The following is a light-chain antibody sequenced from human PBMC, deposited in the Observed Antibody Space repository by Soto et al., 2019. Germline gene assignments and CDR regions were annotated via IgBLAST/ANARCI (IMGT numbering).Light chain of an antibody. CDR1: QGVTSN. V-gene: IGKV3-15*01. J-gene: IGKJ5*01. CDR3: KQYNNWHFT. CDR2: DVS. Sequence: IVMTQSAATLSVSPGGRATLSCREGQGVTSNFAWSQPKSGQSQRLLFYDVSIRASGVPARFSGTWSETDFSLTISAMPSADYALYFSKQYNNWHFTFGQGTRLDTK.